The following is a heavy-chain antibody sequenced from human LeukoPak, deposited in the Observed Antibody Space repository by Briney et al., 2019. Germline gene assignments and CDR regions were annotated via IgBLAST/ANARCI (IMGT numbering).Heavy chain of an antibody. CDR1: GGSISSGGYY. CDR3: AGYCSGGSCYFVPAFDI. Sequence: PSETLSLTCTVSGGSISSGGYYWNWIRQPPGKGLEWIGYIYHSTSTYYNPSLRSRVTISVDRSKNQFSLNLNSVTAADTAVYYCAGYCSGGSCYFVPAFDIWGQGTMVTVSS. J-gene: IGHJ3*02. D-gene: IGHD2-15*01. V-gene: IGHV4-30-2*01. CDR2: IYHSTST.